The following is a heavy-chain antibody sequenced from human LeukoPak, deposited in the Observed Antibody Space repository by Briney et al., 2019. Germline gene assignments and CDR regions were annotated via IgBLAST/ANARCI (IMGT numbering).Heavy chain of an antibody. J-gene: IGHJ6*02. Sequence: PSETLSLTCTASGGSISSYYWSWIRQPPGKGLKWIGYISYSGSTNYNPSLKSRVTISVDTSKNQFSLKLSSVTAADTAVYYCARAKRATVTTSHYYYYGMDVWGQGTTVTVSS. CDR1: GGSISSYY. CDR3: ARAKRATVTTSHYYYYGMDV. V-gene: IGHV4-59*01. D-gene: IGHD4-17*01. CDR2: ISYSGST.